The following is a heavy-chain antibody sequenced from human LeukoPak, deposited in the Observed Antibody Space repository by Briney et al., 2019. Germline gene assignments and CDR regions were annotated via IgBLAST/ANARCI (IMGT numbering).Heavy chain of an antibody. J-gene: IGHJ5*02. Sequence: SETLSLTCSVSSGSISTYYWSWIRQPPGKGLEWIGYIYYSGRTSYNPSLKSRVTISVDTSKNHFSLKLSSVTAADTAVYYCARAQGGYGQRKEYNWFDPWGQGTLVTVSS. CDR3: ARAQGGYGQRKEYNWFDP. V-gene: IGHV4-59*01. CDR2: IYYSGRT. CDR1: SGSISTYY. D-gene: IGHD5-18*01.